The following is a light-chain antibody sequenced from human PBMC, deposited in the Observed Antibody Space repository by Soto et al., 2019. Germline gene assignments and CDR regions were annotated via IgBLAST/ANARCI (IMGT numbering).Light chain of an antibody. CDR3: QQYNDLIT. CDR2: GVS. J-gene: IGKJ4*01. Sequence: DIQMTQSPSSLSASVGDRVTITCQASQDIRKNLNWYQQKPGKAPKLLIYGVSNLETGVPSRFSGSGSGTDFTLTITSLQPEDISTYDCQQYNDLITFGGGTKVEIK. V-gene: IGKV1-33*01. CDR1: QDIRKN.